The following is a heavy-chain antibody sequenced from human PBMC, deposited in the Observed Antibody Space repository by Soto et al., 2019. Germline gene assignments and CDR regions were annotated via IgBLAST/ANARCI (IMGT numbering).Heavy chain of an antibody. V-gene: IGHV4-31*03. CDR1: GGSISSGGFY. J-gene: IGHJ4*02. CDR3: ARGDYDYIWGSPRPPVY. CDR2: INHSGST. Sequence: PSETLSLTCTVSGGSISSGGFYWSWIRQHPGKGLEWIGEINHSGSTNYNPSLKSRVTISVDTSKNQFSLKLSSVTAADTAVYYCARGDYDYIWGSPRPPVYWGQGTLVTVSS. D-gene: IGHD3-16*01.